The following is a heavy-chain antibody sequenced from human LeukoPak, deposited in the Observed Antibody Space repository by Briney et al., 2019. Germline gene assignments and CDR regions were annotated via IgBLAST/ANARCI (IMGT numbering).Heavy chain of an antibody. J-gene: IGHJ6*03. D-gene: IGHD6-13*01. CDR3: ARGGAGIAFYYYYMDV. CDR2: IYTSGST. Sequence: SETLSLTCTVSGGSISSGSYYWSWIRQPAGKGLEWIGRIYTSGSTNYNPSLMSRVTISVDTSKNQFSLKLSSVTAADTAVYYCARGGAGIAFYYYYMDVWGKGTTVTVSS. CDR1: GGSISSGSYY. V-gene: IGHV4-61*02.